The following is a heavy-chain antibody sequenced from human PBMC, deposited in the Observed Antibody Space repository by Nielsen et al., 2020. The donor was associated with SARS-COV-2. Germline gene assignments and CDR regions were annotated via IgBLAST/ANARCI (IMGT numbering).Heavy chain of an antibody. V-gene: IGHV1-18*01. CDR1: GYTFTSYG. J-gene: IGHJ4*02. CDR3: ARDKWNSGSPRSFDY. Sequence: ASVKVSCKASGYTFTSYGISWVRQAPGQGLEWMGWISAYNGNTNDAQKVKGRVTMTTDTSTNTAYMELRSLRSDDTAVYYCARDKWNSGSPRSFDYWGQGTLVTVSS. CDR2: ISAYNGNT. D-gene: IGHD1-26*01.